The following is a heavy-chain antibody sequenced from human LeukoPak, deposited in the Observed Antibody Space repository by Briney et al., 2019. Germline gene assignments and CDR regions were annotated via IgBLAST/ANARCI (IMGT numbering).Heavy chain of an antibody. Sequence: PGGSLRLSCAASGFIFTNYGMSWVRQAPGKGLEWVSGISTSGGRTYYADSVKGRFTISRDNSKNTLYLQMNSLRAEDTAIYYCAKDLEGSPHYYFDYWGQGTLVTVSS. CDR2: ISTSGGRT. D-gene: IGHD1-26*01. J-gene: IGHJ4*02. CDR3: AKDLEGSPHYYFDY. V-gene: IGHV3-23*01. CDR1: GFIFTNYG.